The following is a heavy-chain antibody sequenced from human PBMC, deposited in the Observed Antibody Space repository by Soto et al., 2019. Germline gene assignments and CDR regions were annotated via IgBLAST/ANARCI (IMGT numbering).Heavy chain of an antibody. CDR2: IIPILGIA. V-gene: IGHV1-69*02. CDR1: GGTFSSYT. D-gene: IGHD5-12*01. J-gene: IGHJ4*02. Sequence: QVQLVQSGAEVKKPGSSVKVSCKASGGTFSSYTISWVRQAPGQGLEWMGRIIPILGIANYAQKFQGRVTITAEKSTSTAYMELSSLRSEDTAVYYCVGRVYSGYDGAVDYWGQGTLVTVSS. CDR3: VGRVYSGYDGAVDY.